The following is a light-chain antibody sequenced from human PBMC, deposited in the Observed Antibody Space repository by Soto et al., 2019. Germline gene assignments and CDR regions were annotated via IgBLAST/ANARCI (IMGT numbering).Light chain of an antibody. Sequence: EIGLTQSPGTLSLSPWERATLSCRASQSVGSNLAWYQQKPGQAPRLVIHDASSRATGIPDRFSGSGSGTDFTLTISRLEPEDFAVYYCQQYGSSPITFGQGTRLEIK. J-gene: IGKJ5*01. CDR1: QSVGSN. CDR2: DAS. V-gene: IGKV3-20*01. CDR3: QQYGSSPIT.